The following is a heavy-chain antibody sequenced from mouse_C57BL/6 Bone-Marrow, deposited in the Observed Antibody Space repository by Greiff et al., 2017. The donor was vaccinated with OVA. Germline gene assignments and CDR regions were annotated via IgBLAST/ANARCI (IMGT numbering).Heavy chain of an antibody. D-gene: IGHD1-1*01. V-gene: IGHV1-64*01. Sequence: VQLQQPGAELVKPGASVKLSCKASGYTFTSYWMHWVKQRPGQGLEWIGMIHPNSGSTNYNEKFKSKATLTVDKSSSTAYMQLSSLTSEDSAVYYCERPPYYYGSSHWYFDVWGTGTTVTVSS. CDR1: GYTFTSYW. J-gene: IGHJ1*03. CDR3: ERPPYYYGSSHWYFDV. CDR2: IHPNSGST.